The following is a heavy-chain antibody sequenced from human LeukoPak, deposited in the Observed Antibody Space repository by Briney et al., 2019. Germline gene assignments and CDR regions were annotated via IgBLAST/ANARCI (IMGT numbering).Heavy chain of an antibody. CDR1: GGCISSGDYY. CDR2: IYYSGST. Sequence: SQTLSLTCTVSGGCISSGDYYWSWIRQPPGKGLEWIGYIYYSGSTYYNPSLKSRVTISVDTSKNQFSLKLSSVTAADTAVYYCAREGGDGYNGAFDIWGQGTMVTVSS. V-gene: IGHV4-30-4*01. D-gene: IGHD5-24*01. J-gene: IGHJ3*02. CDR3: AREGGDGYNGAFDI.